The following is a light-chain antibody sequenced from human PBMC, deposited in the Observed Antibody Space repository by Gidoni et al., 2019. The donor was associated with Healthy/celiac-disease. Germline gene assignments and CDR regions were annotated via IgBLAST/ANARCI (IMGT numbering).Light chain of an antibody. CDR2: AAS. J-gene: IGKJ2*01. V-gene: IGKV1-39*01. CDR3: QQSYSTPKT. Sequence: DIQMTQSPSSLSASVGDRVTITCRASQSISSYLNVYQQKPGKAPKLLIYAASSLQSGVPSRFSGIGSGTDFTLTISSLQPEDFATYYCQQSYSTPKTFGQGTKLEIK. CDR1: QSISSY.